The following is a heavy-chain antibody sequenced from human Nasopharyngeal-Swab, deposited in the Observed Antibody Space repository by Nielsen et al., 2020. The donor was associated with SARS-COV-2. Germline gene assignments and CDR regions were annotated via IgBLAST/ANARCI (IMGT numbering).Heavy chain of an antibody. D-gene: IGHD4-11*01. V-gene: IGHV4-61*02. CDR2: IYTSGST. CDR1: GGSISSGSYY. CDR3: ARDGHSNYAYYYMDV. Sequence: SETLSLTCTVSGGSISSGSYYWSWIRQPAGKGLEWIGRIYTSGSTNYNPSLKSRVTISVDTSKNQFSLKLSSVTAADTAVYHCARDGHSNYAYYYMDVWGKGTTVTVSS. J-gene: IGHJ6*03.